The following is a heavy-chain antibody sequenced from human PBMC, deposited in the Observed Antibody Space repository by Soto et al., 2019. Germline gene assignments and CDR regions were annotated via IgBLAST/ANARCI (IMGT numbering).Heavy chain of an antibody. Sequence: GASVKVSCKASGYTFTSYDINWVRQATGQGLEWMGWMNPNSGNTGYAQKFQGRVTMTRNTSISTAYMELSSLRSEDTAVYYCARARTDIVAPLYYFDYWGQGTLVTVSS. V-gene: IGHV1-8*01. D-gene: IGHD5-12*01. CDR1: GYTFTSYD. CDR3: ARARTDIVAPLYYFDY. CDR2: MNPNSGNT. J-gene: IGHJ4*02.